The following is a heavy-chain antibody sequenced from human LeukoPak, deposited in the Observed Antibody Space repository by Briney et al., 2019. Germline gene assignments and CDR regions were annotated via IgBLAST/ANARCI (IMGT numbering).Heavy chain of an antibody. J-gene: IGHJ4*02. Sequence: PGGSLRLSCAGSGFSFDDYAMHWVRQAPGKGLEWVSGIDWDSKRINYADSVKGRFTISRDNAKNSLYLQMNSLRAEDTAVYYCARVTRGYYFDYWGQKTLVTVSS. CDR2: IDWDSKRI. CDR1: GFSFDDYA. CDR3: ARVTRGYYFDY. D-gene: IGHD3-10*01. V-gene: IGHV3-9*01.